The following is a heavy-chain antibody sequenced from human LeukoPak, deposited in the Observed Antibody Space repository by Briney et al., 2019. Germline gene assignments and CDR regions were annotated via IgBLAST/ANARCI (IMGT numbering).Heavy chain of an antibody. Sequence: ASVKVSYKASGYTFTSYAMNWVRQAPGQGLEWMGWINTNTGNPTYAQGFTGRFVFSLDTSVSTAYLQISSLKAEDTAVYYCARGPFGARTNWFDPWGQGTLVTVSS. CDR2: INTNTGNP. CDR3: ARGPFGARTNWFDP. D-gene: IGHD3-10*01. CDR1: GYTFTSYA. J-gene: IGHJ5*02. V-gene: IGHV7-4-1*02.